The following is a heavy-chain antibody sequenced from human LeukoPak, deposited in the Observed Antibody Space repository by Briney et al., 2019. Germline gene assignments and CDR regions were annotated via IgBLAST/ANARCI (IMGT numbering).Heavy chain of an antibody. CDR1: GDSISTSDYY. D-gene: IGHD1-26*01. J-gene: IGHJ3*02. CDR3: ARGARARWELSVYAFDI. V-gene: IGHV4-39*07. CDR2: IYYSGST. Sequence: SETLSLTCTVSGDSISTSDYYWGWIRQPPGKGLEWIGSIYYSGSTNYNPSLKSRVTISVDTSKNQFSLKLSSVTAADTAVYYCARGARARWELSVYAFDIWGQGTMVTVSS.